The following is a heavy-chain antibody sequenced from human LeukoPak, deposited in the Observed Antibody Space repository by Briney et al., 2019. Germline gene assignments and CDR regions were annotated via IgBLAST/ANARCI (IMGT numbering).Heavy chain of an antibody. D-gene: IGHD3-22*01. Sequence: ASVNVSCKASGGTFSSYAISWVRQAPGQGLEWMGGIIPIFGTANYAQKFQGRVTITADESTSTAYMELSSLRSEDTAVYYCATSLPGSSGYYDYFDYWGQGTLVTVSS. CDR3: ATSLPGSSGYYDYFDY. V-gene: IGHV1-69*13. CDR2: IIPIFGTA. J-gene: IGHJ4*02. CDR1: GGTFSSYA.